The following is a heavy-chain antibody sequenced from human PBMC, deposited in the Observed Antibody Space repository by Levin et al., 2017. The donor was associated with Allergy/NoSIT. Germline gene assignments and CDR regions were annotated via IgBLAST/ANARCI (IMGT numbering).Heavy chain of an antibody. D-gene: IGHD3-22*01. CDR1: GGTFSSYA. J-gene: IGHJ4*02. CDR3: AVGYYDSSGSFDY. CDR2: IIPIFGTA. Sequence: KISCKASGGTFSSYAISWVRQAPGQGLEWMGGIIPIFGTANYAQKFQGRVTITADESTSTAYMELSSLRSEDTAVYYCAVGYYDSSGSFDYWGQGTLVTVSS. V-gene: IGHV1-69*01.